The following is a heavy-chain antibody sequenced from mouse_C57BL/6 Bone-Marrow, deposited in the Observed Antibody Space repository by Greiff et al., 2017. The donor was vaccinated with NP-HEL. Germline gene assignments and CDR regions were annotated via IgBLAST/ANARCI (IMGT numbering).Heavy chain of an antibody. Sequence: EVHLVESGGGLVQSGRSLRLSCATSGFTFSDFYMEWVRQAPGKGLEWIAASRNKANDYTTEYSASVKGRFIVSRDTSQSILYLQMNALRAEDTAIYYCARDADYYGTPYGGAMDYWGQGTSVTVSS. CDR1: GFTFSDFY. D-gene: IGHD1-1*01. CDR3: ARDADYYGTPYGGAMDY. V-gene: IGHV7-1*01. CDR2: SRNKANDYTT. J-gene: IGHJ4*01.